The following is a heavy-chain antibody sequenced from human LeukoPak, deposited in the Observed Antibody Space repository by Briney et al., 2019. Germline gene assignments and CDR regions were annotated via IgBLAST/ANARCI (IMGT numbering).Heavy chain of an antibody. Sequence: SETLSLTCTVSGGSISSYYWSWIRQPPGKGLEWIGYIYYSGSTNYNPSLKSRVTISVDTSKNQFSLKLSSVTAADTAVYYCARVVAARPLLLYYYYMDVWGKGTTVTVSS. V-gene: IGHV4-59*01. D-gene: IGHD6-6*01. CDR2: IYYSGST. J-gene: IGHJ6*03. CDR1: GGSISSYY. CDR3: ARVVAARPLLLYYYYMDV.